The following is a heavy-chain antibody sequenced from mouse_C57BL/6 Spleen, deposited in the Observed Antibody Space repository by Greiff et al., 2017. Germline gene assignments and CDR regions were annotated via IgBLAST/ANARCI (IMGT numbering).Heavy chain of an antibody. CDR2: IDPSGSEP. CDR1: GYTFTSYW. Sequence: QVQLQQPGAELVRPGSSVKLSCKASGYTFTSYWMHWVKQRPIQGLEWIGNIDPSGSEPHYNQKFKGKATLTVDKASSTAFLQLSRLTSAASAVDYGARKGDSGHFDYWGQGTTLTVAA. CDR3: ARKGDSGHFDY. J-gene: IGHJ2*01. D-gene: IGHD3-1*01. V-gene: IGHV1-52*01.